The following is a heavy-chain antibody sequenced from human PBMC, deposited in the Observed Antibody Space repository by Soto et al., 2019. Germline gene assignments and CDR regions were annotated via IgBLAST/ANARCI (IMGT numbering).Heavy chain of an antibody. CDR3: ARDRTAVAGTGYYYGMDV. J-gene: IGHJ6*02. CDR1: GFTFSSYA. D-gene: IGHD6-19*01. Sequence: QVQLVESGGGVVQPGRSLRLSCAASGFTFSSYAMHWVRQAPGKGLEWVAVISYDGSNKYYADSVKGRFTISRDNSKNTLYLQMNSLRAEATAVYYCARDRTAVAGTGYYYGMDVWGQGTTVTVSS. CDR2: ISYDGSNK. V-gene: IGHV3-30-3*01.